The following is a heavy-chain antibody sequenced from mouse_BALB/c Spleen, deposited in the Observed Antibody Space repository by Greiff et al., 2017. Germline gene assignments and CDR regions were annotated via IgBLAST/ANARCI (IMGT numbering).Heavy chain of an antibody. CDR2: INPSTGYT. D-gene: IGHD1-3*01. CDR1: GYTFTSYW. J-gene: IGHJ3*01. CDR3: ARKVKGFPFAY. Sequence: QVQLQQSGAELAKPGASVKMSCKASGYTFTSYWMHWVKQRPGQGLEWIGYINPSTGYTEYNQKFKDKATLTADKSSSTAYMQLSSPTSEDSAVYYCARKVKGFPFAYWGQGTLVTVSA. V-gene: IGHV1-7*01.